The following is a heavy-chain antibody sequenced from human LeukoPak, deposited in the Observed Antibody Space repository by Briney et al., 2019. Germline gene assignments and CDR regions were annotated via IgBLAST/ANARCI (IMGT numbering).Heavy chain of an antibody. Sequence: PSETLSLTCSVSGDSMTNYHWTWIRQPPGKELEWIGGISYSGTTNYNPSLNSRVTMSVDTSKKQFSLRLNSVTAADTAVYYCVRSGLVRGVSTWGQGTLVTVSS. J-gene: IGHJ4*02. D-gene: IGHD3-10*01. CDR2: ISYSGTT. V-gene: IGHV4-59*01. CDR1: GDSMTNYH. CDR3: VRSGLVRGVST.